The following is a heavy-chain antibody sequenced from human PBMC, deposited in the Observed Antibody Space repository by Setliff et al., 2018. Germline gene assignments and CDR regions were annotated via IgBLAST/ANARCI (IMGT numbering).Heavy chain of an antibody. CDR2: INGDATIA. CDR3: ASIDWGENFYNTDV. Sequence: GGSLRLSCPVYGFSFNKYWMYWVRQAPGKGLEWVSRINGDATIAHYADSVKGRFTISRDNARNTLYLQMNSLRGEDTAVYFCASIDWGENFYNTDVWGKGTTVTVSS. J-gene: IGHJ6*04. V-gene: IGHV3-74*01. CDR1: GFSFNKYW. D-gene: IGHD7-27*01.